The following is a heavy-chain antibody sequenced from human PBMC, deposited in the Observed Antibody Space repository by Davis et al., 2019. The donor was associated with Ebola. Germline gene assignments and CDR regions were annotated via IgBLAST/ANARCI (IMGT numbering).Heavy chain of an antibody. D-gene: IGHD6-13*01. V-gene: IGHV1-18*01. CDR3: ARAPSVAAALNYYGMDV. J-gene: IGHJ6*02. Sequence: AASVKVSCKASGYTFTSYCISCARHAPGQGLEWMGWISAYNGNTNYAQKLQGRVTMTTDTSTSTAYMELRSLRSDDTAVYYCARAPSVAAALNYYGMDVWGQGTTVTVSS. CDR1: GYTFTSYC. CDR2: ISAYNGNT.